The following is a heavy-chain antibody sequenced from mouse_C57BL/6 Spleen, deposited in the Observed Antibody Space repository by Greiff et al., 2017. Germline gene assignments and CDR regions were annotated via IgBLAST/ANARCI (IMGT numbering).Heavy chain of an antibody. J-gene: IGHJ4*01. CDR3: TRSDSSGYVLYAMDY. V-gene: IGHV1-15*01. Sequence: VQLQQSGAELVRPGASVTLSCKASGYTFTDYEMHWVKQTPVHGLEWIGAIDPETGGTAYNQKFKGKAILTADKSSSTAYMELRSLTSEDSAVYYCTRSDSSGYVLYAMDYWGQGTSVTVSS. CDR1: GYTFTDYE. D-gene: IGHD3-2*02. CDR2: IDPETGGT.